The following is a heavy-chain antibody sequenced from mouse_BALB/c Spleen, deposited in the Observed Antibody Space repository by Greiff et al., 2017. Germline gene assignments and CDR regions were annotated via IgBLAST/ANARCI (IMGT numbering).Heavy chain of an antibody. CDR1: GFTFSSFG. CDR2: ISSGSSTI. CDR3: ARSEALLRLPSWFAY. V-gene: IGHV5-17*02. Sequence: EVQGVESGGGLVQPGGSRKLSCAASGFTFSSFGMHWVRQAPEKGLEWVAYISSGSSTIYYADTVEGRFTISRDNPKNTLFLQMTSLRSEDTAMYYCARSEALLRLPSWFAYWGQGTLVTVSA. J-gene: IGHJ3*01. D-gene: IGHD1-2*01.